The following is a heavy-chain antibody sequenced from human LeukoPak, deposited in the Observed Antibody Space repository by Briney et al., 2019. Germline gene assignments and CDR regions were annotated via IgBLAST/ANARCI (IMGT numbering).Heavy chain of an antibody. Sequence: GGSLRLSCAASGFTFSSYSMNWVRQAPGKGLEWVSSISSSSSSYIYYADSVKGRFTISRDNARNSLYLQMNSLRAEDTAVYYCASDCSSTSCYDYWGQGTLVTVSS. D-gene: IGHD2-2*01. V-gene: IGHV3-21*01. J-gene: IGHJ4*02. CDR1: GFTFSSYS. CDR3: ASDCSSTSCYDY. CDR2: ISSSSSSYI.